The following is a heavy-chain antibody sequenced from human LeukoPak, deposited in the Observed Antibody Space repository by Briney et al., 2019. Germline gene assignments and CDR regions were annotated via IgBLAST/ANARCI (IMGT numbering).Heavy chain of an antibody. CDR1: GYTFTGYY. Sequence: EASVKVSCKASGYTFTGYYMHWVRQAPGRGLEWMGRINPNSGGTNYAQKFQGRVTMTRDTSISTAYMELSRLRSDDTAVYYRAVGYSSSYDAFDIWGQGTMVTVSS. V-gene: IGHV1-2*06. D-gene: IGHD6-13*01. J-gene: IGHJ3*02. CDR3: AVGYSSSYDAFDI. CDR2: INPNSGGT.